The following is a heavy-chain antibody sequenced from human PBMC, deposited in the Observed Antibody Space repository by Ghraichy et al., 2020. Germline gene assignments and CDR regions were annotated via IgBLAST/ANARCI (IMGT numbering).Heavy chain of an antibody. J-gene: IGHJ1*01. D-gene: IGHD3-3*01. CDR2: INHSGST. CDR3: ARGSNYYERGYFQH. Sequence: SETLSLTCAVYGGSFSGYYWSWIRQPPGKGLEWIGEINHSGSTNYNPSLKSRVTISVDTSKNQFSLKLSSVTAADTAVYYCARGSNYYERGYFQHWGQGTLVTVSS. CDR1: GGSFSGYY. V-gene: IGHV4-34*01.